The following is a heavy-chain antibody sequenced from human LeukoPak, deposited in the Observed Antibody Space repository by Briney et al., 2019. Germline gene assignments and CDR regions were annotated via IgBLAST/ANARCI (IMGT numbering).Heavy chain of an antibody. J-gene: IGHJ2*01. CDR1: GGSIGSSDNY. CDR2: IYSSGST. CDR3: ARDATGWNRFFDI. V-gene: IGHV4-39*07. D-gene: IGHD3-9*01. Sequence: NPSETLSLTCTVSGGSIGSSDNYWGWIRQSPGKGLEWIASIYSSGSTYYNPSLRSRVTISVDTSKNQVSLKVNSVTAADTAVYHCARDATGWNRFFDIWGRGTLVTVSS.